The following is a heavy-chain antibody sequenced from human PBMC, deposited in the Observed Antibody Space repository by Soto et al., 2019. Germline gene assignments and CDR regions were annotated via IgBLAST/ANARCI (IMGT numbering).Heavy chain of an antibody. D-gene: IGHD3-10*01. CDR2: ISGSGGST. Sequence: TGGSLRLSCAASGFTFSSYAMSWVRQAPGKGLEWVSAISGSGGSTYYADSVKGRFTISRDNSKNTLYLQMNSLRAEDTAVYYCAKVLADYYGSGSYPYFDYWGRGTLVTVSS. J-gene: IGHJ4*02. CDR1: GFTFSSYA. CDR3: AKVLADYYGSGSYPYFDY. V-gene: IGHV3-23*01.